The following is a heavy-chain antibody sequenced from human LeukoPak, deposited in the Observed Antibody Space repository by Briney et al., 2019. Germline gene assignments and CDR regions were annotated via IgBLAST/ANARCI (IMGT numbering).Heavy chain of an antibody. V-gene: IGHV3-23*01. D-gene: IGHD6-19*01. J-gene: IGHJ5*02. CDR1: GFTFSSYG. CDR2: ISGRGGST. Sequence: PGRSLRLSCAASGFTFSSYGMHWVRQAPGKGLEWVSAISGRGGSTYYADSVKGRFTISRDNSKNTLYLQMNSLRGEDTAVYYRATGSYSSGWTWGQGTLVTVSS. CDR3: ATGSYSSGWT.